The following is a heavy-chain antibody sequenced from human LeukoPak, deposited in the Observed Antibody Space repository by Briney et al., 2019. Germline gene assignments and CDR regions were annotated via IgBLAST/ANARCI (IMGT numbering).Heavy chain of an antibody. CDR1: GFTFSSYA. V-gene: IGHV3-53*04. Sequence: GGSLRLSCAASGFTFSSYAMSWVRQAPGKGLEWVSVIYSGGSTYYADSVKGRFTISRHNSNNTLYLQMNSLRDEDTAVYYCARLRWLQLGFFDYWGQGTLVTVSS. CDR2: IYSGGST. J-gene: IGHJ4*02. CDR3: ARLRWLQLGFFDY. D-gene: IGHD5-24*01.